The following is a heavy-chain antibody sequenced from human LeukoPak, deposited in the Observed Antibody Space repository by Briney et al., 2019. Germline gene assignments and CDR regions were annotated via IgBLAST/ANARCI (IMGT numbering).Heavy chain of an antibody. J-gene: IGHJ4*02. CDR1: GYTFTTHY. CDR3: ASSSGYYVFDY. D-gene: IGHD3-3*01. V-gene: IGHV1-46*01. CDR2: INPSGGST. Sequence: ASVKVSCKASGYTFTTHYIHWVRQAPGQGLEWVGIINPSGGSTGYAQKFQGRVTMTRDTSTSTVYMDLSSLRSEDTAVYYCASSSGYYVFDYWGQGTLVTVSS.